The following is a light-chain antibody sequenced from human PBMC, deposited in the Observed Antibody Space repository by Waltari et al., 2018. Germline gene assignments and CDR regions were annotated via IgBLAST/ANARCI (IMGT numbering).Light chain of an antibody. V-gene: IGKV4-1*01. CDR2: WAS. CDR1: QSVLYTSNNKNY. J-gene: IGKJ5*01. CDR3: QQYHSSPS. Sequence: DIGRTQSPDPLAVSLGERATIHCKSSQSVLYTSNNKNYLAWHQQKPGQPPKLLIYWASTRVSGVPDRFSGSGSGTDFTLTISSLQAEDVAVYHCQQYHSSPSFGQGTRLEIK.